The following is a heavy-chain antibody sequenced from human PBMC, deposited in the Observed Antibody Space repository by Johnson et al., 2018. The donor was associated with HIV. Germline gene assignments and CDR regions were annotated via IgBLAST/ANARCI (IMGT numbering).Heavy chain of an antibody. Sequence: VQLVESGGGLVQPGGSLRLSCAASGFTFDDYGMSWVRQAPGKGLEWVSAISGSGGSTYYADSVKGRFTISRDNSKNTLYLQMNSLRAEDTAVYYCAKDPIVLVVYAISAFDIWGQGTMVTVSS. CDR3: AKDPIVLVVYAISAFDI. CDR1: GFTFDDYG. V-gene: IGHV3-23*04. D-gene: IGHD2-8*02. CDR2: ISGSGGST. J-gene: IGHJ3*02.